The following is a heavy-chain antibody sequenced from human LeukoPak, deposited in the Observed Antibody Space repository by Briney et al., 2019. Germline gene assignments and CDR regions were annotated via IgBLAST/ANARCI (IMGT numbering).Heavy chain of an antibody. CDR2: ISSSGSTI. Sequence: GGSLRLSCAASGFTFSSYEMNWVRQAPGKGLEWVSYISSSGSTIYYADSVKGRFTISRDNAKNTLYLQMNSLRAEDTAVYYCAKLLIRTIWFGEPGCDYWGQGTLVTVSS. CDR3: AKLLIRTIWFGEPGCDY. V-gene: IGHV3-48*03. D-gene: IGHD3-10*01. CDR1: GFTFSSYE. J-gene: IGHJ4*02.